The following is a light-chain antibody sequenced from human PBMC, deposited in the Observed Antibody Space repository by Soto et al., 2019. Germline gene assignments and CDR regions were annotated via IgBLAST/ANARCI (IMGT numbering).Light chain of an antibody. CDR2: EVS. V-gene: IGLV2-14*01. J-gene: IGLJ2*01. CDR1: SSDVGVYKY. Sequence: QSVLTQPASVSGSPGQSITISCTGTSSDVGVYKYVSWYQQHPGKAPKLMIYEVSNRPSGVSNRFSGSKSANTASLTISGLQAGDEAEYFCSSYTTRSTVIFGGGTKVTVL. CDR3: SSYTTRSTVI.